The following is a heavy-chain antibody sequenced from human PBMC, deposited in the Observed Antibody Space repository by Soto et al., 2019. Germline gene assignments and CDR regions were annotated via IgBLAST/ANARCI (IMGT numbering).Heavy chain of an antibody. J-gene: IGHJ5*02. CDR1: GGSISGYY. Sequence: SENLFLTCTVSGGSISGYYWSWIRQPAGKGLGWLGRIYTSGTTNYNPSLKSRITMSVDTSKNQFSLKLSSVTVADTAVYYCARDIAAAGMEDWFDPWGQGTLVTVS. CDR2: IYTSGTT. CDR3: ARDIAAAGMEDWFDP. V-gene: IGHV4-4*07. D-gene: IGHD6-13*01.